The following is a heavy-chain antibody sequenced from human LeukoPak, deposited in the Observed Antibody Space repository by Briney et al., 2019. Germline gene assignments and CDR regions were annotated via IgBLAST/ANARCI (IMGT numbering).Heavy chain of an antibody. CDR1: GYTFTSYD. D-gene: IGHD4-17*01. CDR3: ARDKATVTTWFDP. V-gene: IGHV1-8*03. J-gene: IGHJ5*02. CDR2: MNPNSGNT. Sequence: ASVKVSCKASGYTFTSYDINWVLQATGQGLEWMGWMNPNSGNTGYAQKFQGRVTITRNTSISTAYMELSSLRSEDTAVYYCARDKATVTTWFDPWGQGTLVTVSS.